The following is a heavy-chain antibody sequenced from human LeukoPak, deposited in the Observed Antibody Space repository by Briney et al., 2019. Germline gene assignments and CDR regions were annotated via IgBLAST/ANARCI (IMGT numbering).Heavy chain of an antibody. J-gene: IGHJ4*02. D-gene: IGHD5-18*01. CDR3: AKEATAMVWVGYFDY. Sequence: GGSLRLSCAASGFTFSSYGMHWVRQAPGKGLEWVAVISYDGSNKYYADSVKGRFTISRDNSKNTPYPQTNSLRAEDTAVYYCAKEATAMVWVGYFDYWGQGTLVTVSS. V-gene: IGHV3-30*18. CDR2: ISYDGSNK. CDR1: GFTFSSYG.